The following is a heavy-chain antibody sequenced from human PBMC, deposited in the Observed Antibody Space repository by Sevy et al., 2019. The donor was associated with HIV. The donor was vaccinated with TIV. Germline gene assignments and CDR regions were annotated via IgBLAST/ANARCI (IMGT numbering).Heavy chain of an antibody. J-gene: IGHJ6*02. CDR3: ARDLWSSTSSGAFSRRMDV. D-gene: IGHD3-10*01. Sequence: GGSLRLSCAASGFTFSNYAMHWVRQAPGKGLEWVAVISYHGSKKYYADSVKGRFTISRDNSENTLYLQMYSLRAEDTAVYFCARDLWSSTSSGAFSRRMDVWGQGTTVTVSS. CDR1: GFTFSNYA. V-gene: IGHV3-30-3*01. CDR2: ISYHGSKK.